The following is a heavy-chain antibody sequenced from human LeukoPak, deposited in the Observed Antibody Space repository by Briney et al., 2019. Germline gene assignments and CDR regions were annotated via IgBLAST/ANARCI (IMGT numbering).Heavy chain of an antibody. V-gene: IGHV4-34*01. CDR2: INHSGST. J-gene: IGHJ4*02. CDR3: ARAHGRGYSGYDSRNAIDY. D-gene: IGHD5-12*01. Sequence: PSETLSLTCAVYGGSFSGYYWSWIRQPPGKGLEWIGEINHSGSTNYNPSLKSRVTISVDTSKNQFSLKLSSVTAADTAVYYCARAHGRGYSGYDSRNAIDYWGQGTLVTVSS. CDR1: GGSFSGYY.